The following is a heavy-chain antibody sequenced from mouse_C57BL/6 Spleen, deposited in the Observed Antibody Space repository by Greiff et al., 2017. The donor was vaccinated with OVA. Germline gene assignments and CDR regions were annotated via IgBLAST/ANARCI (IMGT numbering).Heavy chain of an antibody. CDR3: ARDRGPYDYGYFDY. CDR2: ISDGGSYT. J-gene: IGHJ2*01. V-gene: IGHV5-4*01. D-gene: IGHD2-4*01. CDR1: GFTFSSYA. Sequence: EVQLVESGGGLVKPGGSLKLSCAASGFTFSSYAMSWVRQTPEKRLEWVATISDGGSYTYYPDNVKGRFTISRDNAKNNLYLQMSHLKSEDTAMYYCARDRGPYDYGYFDYWGQGTTLTVSS.